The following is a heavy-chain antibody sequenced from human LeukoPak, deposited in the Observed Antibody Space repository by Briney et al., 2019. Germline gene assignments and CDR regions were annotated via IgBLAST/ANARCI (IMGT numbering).Heavy chain of an antibody. CDR3: ARKMSITIFGVVTPNYYGMDV. J-gene: IGHJ6*02. D-gene: IGHD3-3*01. CDR1: GYTFTSYG. Sequence: ASVKVSCKASGYTFTSYGISWVRQAPGQGLEWMGWTSAYNGNTNYAQKLQGRVTMTTDTSTSTAYMELRSLRSDDTAVYYCARKMSITIFGVVTPNYYGMDVWGQGTTVTVSS. V-gene: IGHV1-18*01. CDR2: TSAYNGNT.